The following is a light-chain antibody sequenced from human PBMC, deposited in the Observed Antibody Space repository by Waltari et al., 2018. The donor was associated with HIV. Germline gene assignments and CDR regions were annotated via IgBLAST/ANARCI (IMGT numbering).Light chain of an antibody. CDR2: SNN. CDR1: SSNIGSNT. Sequence: QSVLTQPPSASGTPGQRVTISCSGSSSNIGSNTVNWYQQLPGTATKLLIYSNNRRPSGGPDRFAGSRSGASASLAISGLQAEDEADYDCAAWDDSLNGRVFGGGTKLTVL. CDR3: AAWDDSLNGRV. V-gene: IGLV1-44*01. J-gene: IGLJ3*02.